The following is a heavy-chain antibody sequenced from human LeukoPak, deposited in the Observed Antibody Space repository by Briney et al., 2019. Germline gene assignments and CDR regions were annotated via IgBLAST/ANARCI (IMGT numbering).Heavy chain of an antibody. Sequence: SQTLSLTCAISRDTVSSNSAAWNWIRQSPSRGLEWLGRTYFRSKWYNDYAESLKGRISINPDTSKNQFSLHLNSVNPEDTAVYYCANFYLDTWSQGSLVTVSS. CDR2: TYFRSKWYN. D-gene: IGHD2/OR15-2a*01. V-gene: IGHV6-1*01. CDR1: RDTVSSNSAA. CDR3: ANFYLDT. J-gene: IGHJ5*02.